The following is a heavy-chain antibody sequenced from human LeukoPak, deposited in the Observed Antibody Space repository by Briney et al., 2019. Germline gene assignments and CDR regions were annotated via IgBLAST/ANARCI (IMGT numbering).Heavy chain of an antibody. Sequence: GGSLRLSCAASGFTFSSYAMSWVRQAPGKGLEWVSTVSNSGGSTYFADSVKGRFTVSRDNSKNTLYLQMNSLRAEDTAVYYCAKEEDNWNDGLFDYWGQGTLVTVSS. CDR1: GFTFSSYA. V-gene: IGHV3-23*01. CDR2: VSNSGGST. D-gene: IGHD1-20*01. J-gene: IGHJ4*02. CDR3: AKEEDNWNDGLFDY.